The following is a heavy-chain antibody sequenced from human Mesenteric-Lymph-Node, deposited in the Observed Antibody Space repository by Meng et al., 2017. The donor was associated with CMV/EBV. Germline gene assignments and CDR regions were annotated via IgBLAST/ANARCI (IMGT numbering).Heavy chain of an antibody. CDR1: GFTVSSNY. V-gene: IGHV3-66*02. Sequence: GESLKISCAASGFTVSSNYMSWVRQAPGKGLEWVSVIYSGGSTYYADSVKGRFTISRDNSKNTLYLQMNSLRAEDTAVYYCANLAYCSGECYSESYWGQGTLVTVSS. D-gene: IGHD2-21*01. J-gene: IGHJ4*02. CDR2: IYSGGST. CDR3: ANLAYCSGECYSESY.